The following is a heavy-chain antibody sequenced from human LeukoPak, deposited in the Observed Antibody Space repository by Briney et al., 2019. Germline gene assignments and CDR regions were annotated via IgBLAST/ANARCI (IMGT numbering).Heavy chain of an antibody. D-gene: IGHD3-10*01. J-gene: IGHJ5*02. CDR3: ARDRGYYYGSGSFEPFDP. Sequence: ASVKVSCKASGGTFSSYAISWVRQAPGQGLEWVGGIIPIFGTANYAQKFQGRVTITADESTSTAYMELSSLRSEDTAVYYCARDRGYYYGSGSFEPFDPWGQGTLVTVSS. CDR2: IIPIFGTA. V-gene: IGHV1-69*13. CDR1: GGTFSSYA.